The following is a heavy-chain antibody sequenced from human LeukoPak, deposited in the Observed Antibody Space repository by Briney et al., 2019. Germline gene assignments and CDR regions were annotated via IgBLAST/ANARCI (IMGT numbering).Heavy chain of an antibody. J-gene: IGHJ4*02. V-gene: IGHV1-2*02. CDR3: ARESSYDSSGYLYYFDY. D-gene: IGHD3-22*01. CDR2: INPNSGGT. CDR1: GYTFTGYY. Sequence: ASVKVSCKVSGYTFTGYYMHWVRQAPGQGLEWMGWINPNSGGTNYAQKFQGRVTMTRDTSISTAYMELSSLRSEDTAVYYCARESSYDSSGYLYYFDYWGQGTLVTVSS.